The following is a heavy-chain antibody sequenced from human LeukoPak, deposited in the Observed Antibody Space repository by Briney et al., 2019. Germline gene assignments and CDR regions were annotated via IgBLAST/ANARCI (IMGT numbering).Heavy chain of an antibody. V-gene: IGHV4-59*01. CDR3: ARLHRGEEAFDI. CDR2: IYYSGST. J-gene: IGHJ3*02. CDR1: GGSISSYY. Sequence: SETLSLTCTVSGGSISSYYWSWIRQPPGKGLEWIGYIYYSGSTNYNPSLKSRVTISVDTSKNQFSLKLSYVTAADTAVYYCARLHRGEEAFDIWGQGTMVTVSS.